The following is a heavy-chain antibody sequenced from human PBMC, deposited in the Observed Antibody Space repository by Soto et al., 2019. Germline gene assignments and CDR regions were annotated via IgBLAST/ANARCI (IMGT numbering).Heavy chain of an antibody. D-gene: IGHD1-20*01. Sequence: PGGSLRLSCAASGFTFSSYGMHWVRQAPGKGLEWVAVISYDGSNKYYADSVKGRFTISRDNSKNTLYLQMNSLRAEDTALFYCAKDGFNWNYGMDVWGQGTTVTVSS. CDR3: AKDGFNWNYGMDV. CDR2: ISYDGSNK. V-gene: IGHV3-30*18. CDR1: GFTFSSYG. J-gene: IGHJ6*02.